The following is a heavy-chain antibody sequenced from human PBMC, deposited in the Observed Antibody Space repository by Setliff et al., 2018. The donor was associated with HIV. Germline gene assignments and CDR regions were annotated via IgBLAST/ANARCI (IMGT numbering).Heavy chain of an antibody. CDR2: FYYSWNT. V-gene: IGHV4-59*05. Sequence: TSETLSLTCTVSGGSISSYYWTWLRQFPGKGLEWIGSFYYSWNTYYNPSLKSRVTISVDTSKNQFSLKLSTVTAADTAVYYCARHSITLVVGVPERDDAFDIWGQGTMVTVSS. CDR1: GGSISSYY. CDR3: ARHSITLVVGVPERDDAFDI. D-gene: IGHD3-22*01. J-gene: IGHJ3*02.